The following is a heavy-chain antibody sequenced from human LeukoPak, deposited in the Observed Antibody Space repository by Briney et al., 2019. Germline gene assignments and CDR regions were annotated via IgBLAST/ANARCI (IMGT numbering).Heavy chain of an antibody. Sequence: PGRSLRLSCAASRFTFSSYAMHWVRQAPGKGLEWVAVISYDGSNKYYADSVKGRFTISRDNSKNTLYLQMNSLRAEDTAVYYCARDQRPYYYDSSGYGDYWGQGTLVTVSS. J-gene: IGHJ4*02. D-gene: IGHD3-22*01. CDR3: ARDQRPYYYDSSGYGDY. CDR1: RFTFSSYA. V-gene: IGHV3-30-3*01. CDR2: ISYDGSNK.